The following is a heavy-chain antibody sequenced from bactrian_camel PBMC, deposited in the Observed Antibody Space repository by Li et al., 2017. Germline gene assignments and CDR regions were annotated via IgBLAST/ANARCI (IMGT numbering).Heavy chain of an antibody. CDR3: AADYMGSDYDILEPGAYAF. CDR2: IIYTSGST. V-gene: IGHV3S60*01. CDR1: GYTYDSYA. Sequence: HVQLVESGGGSALAGGSVRLSCVASGYTYDSYAMGWFRQAPGKEREGVAIIYTSGSTYYSDSVKGRFTISHDNAKNLVYLHMKNLTPEDTSMYYCAADYMGSDYDILEPGAYAFWGQGTQVTVS. D-gene: IGHD4*01. J-gene: IGHJ4*01.